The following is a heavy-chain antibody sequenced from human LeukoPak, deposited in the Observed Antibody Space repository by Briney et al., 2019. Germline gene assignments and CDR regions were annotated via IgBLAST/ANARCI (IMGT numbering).Heavy chain of an antibody. V-gene: IGHV5-51*01. CDR3: ARYTASHLDY. CDR1: GYSFTTYW. J-gene: IGHJ4*02. CDR2: IYPGDSDT. Sequence: GESLKISCKGSGYSFTTYWIGWVRQMPGKGLEWMGIIYPGDSDTRYSPSFQGQVSVSADKSISTAYLQWSSLKASDTAMYYCARYTASHLDYWGQGALVTVSS. D-gene: IGHD1-26*01.